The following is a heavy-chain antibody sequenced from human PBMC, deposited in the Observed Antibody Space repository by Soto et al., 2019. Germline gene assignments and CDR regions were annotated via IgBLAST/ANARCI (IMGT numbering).Heavy chain of an antibody. CDR2: ISYDGSNQ. V-gene: IGHV3-30-3*01. CDR1: GFTFRNYA. J-gene: IGHJ4*02. Sequence: QVQLVESGGGVVQPGKSVRLSCAASGFTFRNYAMHWVRQVRQAPGQGLEWVAVISYDGSNQFYADSVKGRFTISRDDSKNTLYLQMNSLRAHDTAVYYCARDDYASTGRNSGFDYWGQGTLVTVSS. CDR3: ARDDYASTGRNSGFDY. D-gene: IGHD3-22*01.